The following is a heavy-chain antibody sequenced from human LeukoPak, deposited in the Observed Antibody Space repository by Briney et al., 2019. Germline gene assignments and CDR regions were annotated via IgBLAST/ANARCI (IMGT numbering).Heavy chain of an antibody. CDR2: IYYSGST. D-gene: IGHD3-10*01. CDR1: GGSVSSGSYY. Sequence: SETLSLTCTVSGGSVSSGSYYWGWIRQPPGKGLEWIGNIYYSGSTYYNPSLKSRVTISVETSKNQFSLKLSSVTAADTAVYYCARAGSGTYYKGFDYWGQGTLVTVSS. J-gene: IGHJ4*02. CDR3: ARAGSGTYYKGFDY. V-gene: IGHV4-39*07.